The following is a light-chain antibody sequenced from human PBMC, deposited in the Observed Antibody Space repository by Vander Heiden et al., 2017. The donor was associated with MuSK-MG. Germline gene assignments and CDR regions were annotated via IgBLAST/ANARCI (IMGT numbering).Light chain of an antibody. CDR2: EVS. J-gene: IGLJ2*01. Sequence: PPSASGSPGQSVTISCTGTSSDVGGYNYVSWYQQHPGNAPKLMIYEVSKRPSGVPDRFSGSKSGNTASLTVSGLQAEDEADYYCSSYAGSNNVVFGGGTKMTVL. CDR1: SSDVGGYNY. CDR3: SSYAGSNNVV. V-gene: IGLV2-8*01.